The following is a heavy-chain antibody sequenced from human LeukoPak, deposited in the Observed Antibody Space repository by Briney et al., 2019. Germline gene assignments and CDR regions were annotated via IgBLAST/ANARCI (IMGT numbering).Heavy chain of an antibody. D-gene: IGHD6-13*01. Sequence: PGGSLRLSCAASGFNFSTYSMTWVRQAPGKGLEWVSYISTSTSTIYYADSVKGRFTNSRDNAKKSLYLQMNSLRAEDSALYYCARDYRSSSGRAFDIWGQGTMVTVSS. CDR2: ISTSTSTI. CDR3: ARDYRSSSGRAFDI. J-gene: IGHJ3*02. CDR1: GFNFSTYS. V-gene: IGHV3-48*04.